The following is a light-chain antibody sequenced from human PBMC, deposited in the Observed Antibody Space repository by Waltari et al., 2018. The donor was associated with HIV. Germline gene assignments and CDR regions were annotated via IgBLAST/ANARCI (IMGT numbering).Light chain of an antibody. Sequence: DIQMTQFPSSLSASVGDRVTITCRASQNINNFLNWYQQKPGKAPKLLMYSASTLESRVPSRFSGSGSGTYFTLTISGLQPDDFATYYCRQSYGPPLTFGPGTKVDIK. CDR3: RQSYGPPLT. V-gene: IGKV1-39*01. CDR2: SAS. CDR1: QNINNF. J-gene: IGKJ3*01.